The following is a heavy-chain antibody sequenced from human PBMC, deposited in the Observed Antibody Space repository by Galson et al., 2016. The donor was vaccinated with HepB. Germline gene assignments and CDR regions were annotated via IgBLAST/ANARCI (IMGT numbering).Heavy chain of an antibody. CDR2: IYPGDSDT. Sequence: QSGAEVKKPGESLTISCKGSENTFTNYWIAWVRQMPGKGLEWMGIIYPGDSDTRYSPSFQGQVTISADKSISTAYLQWSSLKASDTAMYFCARRPQYYHSSGYYFYYFDQWGQGTLVTVSS. V-gene: IGHV5-51*01. CDR3: ARRPQYYHSSGYYFYYFDQ. J-gene: IGHJ4*02. D-gene: IGHD3-22*01. CDR1: ENTFTNYW.